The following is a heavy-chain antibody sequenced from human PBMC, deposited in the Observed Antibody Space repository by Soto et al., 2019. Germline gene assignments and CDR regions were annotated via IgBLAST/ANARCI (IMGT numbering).Heavy chain of an antibody. V-gene: IGHV4-59*08. Sequence: SQPLSLTCTVSRGSISNYFWTWIRQPPGRGLEWIGYISYSGTTNYNASLKSRVTISVDTSKNQFSLKLSSVTAADTAVYYCSNGVTLWVFDYWGQGTLVTVSS. CDR3: SNGVTLWVFDY. CDR2: ISYSGTT. D-gene: IGHD2-8*01. J-gene: IGHJ4*02. CDR1: RGSISNYF.